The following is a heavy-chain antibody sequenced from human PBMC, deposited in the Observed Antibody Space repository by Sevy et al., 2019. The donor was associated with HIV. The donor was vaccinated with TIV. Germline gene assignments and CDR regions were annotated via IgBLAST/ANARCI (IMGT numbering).Heavy chain of an antibody. D-gene: IGHD4-17*01. V-gene: IGHV3-48*01. CDR2: ISSSSRTI. Sequence: GGSLRLSCAASGFTFSTYRMNWVRQAPGKGLEWVSYISSSSRTIFYADSVKGRFTISRDNAKKSLYLQMDSLTAEDTAAYYCARDEQTYGDYDYFDYRGQGTLVTVSS. CDR3: ARDEQTYGDYDYFDY. J-gene: IGHJ4*02. CDR1: GFTFSTYR.